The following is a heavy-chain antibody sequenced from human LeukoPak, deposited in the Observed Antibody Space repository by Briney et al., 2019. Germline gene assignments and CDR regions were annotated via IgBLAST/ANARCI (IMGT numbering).Heavy chain of an antibody. D-gene: IGHD4-17*01. CDR1: GFTFSKYA. Sequence: GGSLRLSCAASGFTFSKYAMSWVRQVPEKGLEWVSGISGSGGSTYYADSVKGRFTISRDNSKNTLYLQMNSLRAEDTAVYYCAKESAYGDYSESSPVDYWGQGTLVTVSS. J-gene: IGHJ4*02. CDR3: AKESAYGDYSESSPVDY. CDR2: ISGSGGST. V-gene: IGHV3-23*01.